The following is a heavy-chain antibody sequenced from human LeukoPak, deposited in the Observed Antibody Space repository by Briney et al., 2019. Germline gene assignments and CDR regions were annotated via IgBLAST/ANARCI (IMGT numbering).Heavy chain of an antibody. J-gene: IGHJ4*02. Sequence: PGGSLRLSCAASGFTISSKYMSWVRQAPGKGLEWVSIISSGGNPYYADSVKGRFTISRDNSKNTLYLQMNSQRAEDTAVYYCATDLGVVVTTDYWGQGTLVTVSS. D-gene: IGHD2-2*01. CDR1: GFTISSKY. CDR2: ISSGGNP. CDR3: ATDLGVVVTTDY. V-gene: IGHV3-53*01.